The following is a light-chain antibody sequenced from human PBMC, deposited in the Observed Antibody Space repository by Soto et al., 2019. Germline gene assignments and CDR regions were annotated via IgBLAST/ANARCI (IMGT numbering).Light chain of an antibody. Sequence: IVMTQSLESLAVSLGERATINCKSSQSVLYSSTNKNYLAWYQQKEGQPPRLLIYWAFTRESGVPDRFSGSGSGTDFALTISSLQAEDVAVYYCQQYYSLPPTFGG. J-gene: IGKJ4*01. CDR2: WAF. V-gene: IGKV4-1*01. CDR1: QSVLYSSTNKNY. CDR3: QQYYSLPPT.